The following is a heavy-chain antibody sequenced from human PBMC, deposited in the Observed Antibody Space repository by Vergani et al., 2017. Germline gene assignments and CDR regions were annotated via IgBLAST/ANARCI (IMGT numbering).Heavy chain of an antibody. D-gene: IGHD3-22*01. V-gene: IGHV3-15*01. J-gene: IGHJ4*02. CDR3: TTASHYDSSGFRGD. CDR2: VRSKTDGGTT. Sequence: VQLVESGGGVVQPGRSLRLSCAASGFTFSSYGMHWVRQAPGKGLEWVGRVRSKTDGGTTDYVAPVKGRFTISRDDSKNTLYLQMDSLKTEDTAVYYCTTASHYDSSGFRGDWGQGTLVTVSS. CDR1: GFTFSSYG.